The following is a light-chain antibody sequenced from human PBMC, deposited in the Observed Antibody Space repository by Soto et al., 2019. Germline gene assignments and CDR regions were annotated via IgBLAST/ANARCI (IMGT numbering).Light chain of an antibody. J-gene: IGKJ1*01. CDR3: QQYNNWTPWT. Sequence: EIVMTQSPATLSVSPGVRATLSCRASQSVSSDLAWYQKKPRQAPRLLIYGASTRATGIPARFSGSGYGTDFTLTIISLQYEDFSVYYCQQYNNWTPWTFGQGTKVDIK. V-gene: IGKV3-15*01. CDR2: GAS. CDR1: QSVSSD.